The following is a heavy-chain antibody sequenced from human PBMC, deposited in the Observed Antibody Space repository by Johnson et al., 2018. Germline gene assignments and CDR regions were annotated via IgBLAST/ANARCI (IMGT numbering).Heavy chain of an antibody. CDR3: ARDGTYAEPFYYYYGMDV. V-gene: IGHV3-30*03. J-gene: IGHJ6*02. CDR2: ISYVGSNE. CDR1: GFSFSNYG. D-gene: IGHD2-8*01. Sequence: QVQLVQSGGGVVQPGRSLRLSCAASGFSFSNYGMHWVRQAPGKGLEWVAVISYVGSNENYANSVKGRFTISSDNSKNKPYLQWNSLRAEDTAVYYCARDGTYAEPFYYYYGMDVWGQGTTVTVSS.